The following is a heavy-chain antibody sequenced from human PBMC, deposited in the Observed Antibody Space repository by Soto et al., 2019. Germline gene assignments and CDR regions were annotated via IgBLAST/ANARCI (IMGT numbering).Heavy chain of an antibody. D-gene: IGHD2-15*01. CDR2: IYYSGDT. J-gene: IGHJ6*02. CDR3: ARNQPQRYCSGGTCRPGYGMDV. CDR1: GGSISSDSFY. Sequence: QLQESGPGLVKSSETLSLTCTVSGGSISSDSFYWAWIRQPPGKGLEWIGIIYYSGDTYYNPSLTGRLTMSVDTSNQFSLTLTSVTAADTALYYCARNQPQRYCSGGTCRPGYGMDVWGQGTTVIVSS. V-gene: IGHV4-39*01.